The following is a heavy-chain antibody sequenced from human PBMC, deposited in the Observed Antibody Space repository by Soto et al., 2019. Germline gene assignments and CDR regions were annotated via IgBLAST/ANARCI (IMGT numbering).Heavy chain of an antibody. Sequence: QVQLQESGPGLVKPSQTLSLTCTVSGGSISSGGYYWSWIRQHPGKGLEWIGYIYYSGSTYYNPYLKSRVTISVDTSKNQFSLKLSSVTAADTAVYYCARAPYYDSSGYYLFDYWGQGTLVTVSS. J-gene: IGHJ4*02. CDR1: GGSISSGGYY. D-gene: IGHD3-22*01. CDR2: IYYSGST. CDR3: ARAPYYDSSGYYLFDY. V-gene: IGHV4-31*03.